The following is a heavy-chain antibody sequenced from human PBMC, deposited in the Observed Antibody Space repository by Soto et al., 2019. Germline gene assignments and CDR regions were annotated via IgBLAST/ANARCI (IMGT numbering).Heavy chain of an antibody. V-gene: IGHV3-23*01. CDR3: AIFIAGYYYGMDV. J-gene: IGHJ6*02. Sequence: PVGSLRLSCAASGFTFSSYAMSWVRQAPGKGLEWVSAISGSGGSTYYADSVKGRFTISRDNSKNTLYLQMNSLRAEDTAVYYCAIFIAGYYYGMDVWGQGTTVTVSS. D-gene: IGHD6-13*01. CDR2: ISGSGGST. CDR1: GFTFSSYA.